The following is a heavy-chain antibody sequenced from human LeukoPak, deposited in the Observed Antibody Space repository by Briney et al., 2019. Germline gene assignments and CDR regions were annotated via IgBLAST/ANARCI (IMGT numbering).Heavy chain of an antibody. V-gene: IGHV3-49*03. CDR2: IRSKAYGGTT. CDR1: GFTFGDYA. Sequence: PGGSLRLSCTASGFTFGDYAMSWFRQAPGKGLEWVGFIRSKAYGGTTEYAASVKGRFTISRDDSKSIAYLQMNSLKTEDTAVYYCTREPAWHGPYDSSGYRGYFDYWGQGTLVTVSS. J-gene: IGHJ4*02. CDR3: TREPAWHGPYDSSGYRGYFDY. D-gene: IGHD3-22*01.